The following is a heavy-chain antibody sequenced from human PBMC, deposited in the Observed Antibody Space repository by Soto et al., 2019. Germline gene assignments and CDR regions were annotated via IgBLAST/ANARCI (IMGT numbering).Heavy chain of an antibody. V-gene: IGHV3-23*01. Sequence: PGGSLRLSCAASGFTFTNAWINWVRQAPGKGLEWVSAISGSSGSTYYADSVKGRFTISRDNSKNTLYLQMNSLRAEDTAVYYCAKDLYYDFPGDAFDIWGQGTMVTVSS. J-gene: IGHJ3*02. CDR1: GFTFTNAW. CDR2: ISGSSGST. CDR3: AKDLYYDFPGDAFDI. D-gene: IGHD3-3*01.